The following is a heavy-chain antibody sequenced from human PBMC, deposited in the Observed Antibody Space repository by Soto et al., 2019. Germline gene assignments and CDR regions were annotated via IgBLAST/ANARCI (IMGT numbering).Heavy chain of an antibody. CDR1: GFSFSTYG. D-gene: IGHD3-22*01. Sequence: GGSLRLSCAASGFSFSTYGMHWVRQAPGKGLECVAVIWFDGSNKQYADSVKGRFTISRDNSKNTLYLQMNSLIVEDAAVYYCARDNSDSGGYYYFDYWGQGTLVTVSS. V-gene: IGHV3-33*01. CDR3: ARDNSDSGGYYYFDY. J-gene: IGHJ4*02. CDR2: IWFDGSNK.